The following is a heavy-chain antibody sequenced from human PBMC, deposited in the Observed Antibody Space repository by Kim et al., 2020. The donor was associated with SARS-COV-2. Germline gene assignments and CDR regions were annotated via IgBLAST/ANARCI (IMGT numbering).Heavy chain of an antibody. J-gene: IGHJ4*02. D-gene: IGHD1-26*01. CDR3: ASPRGSYNAYFDY. CDR1: GFTFSSYA. V-gene: IGHV3-30-3*01. Sequence: GGSLRLSCAASGFTFSSYAMHWVRQAPGKGLEWVAVISYDGSNKYYADSVKGRFTISRDNSKNTLYLQMNSLRAEDTAVFYCASPRGSYNAYFDYWGQGTLVTVSS. CDR2: ISYDGSNK.